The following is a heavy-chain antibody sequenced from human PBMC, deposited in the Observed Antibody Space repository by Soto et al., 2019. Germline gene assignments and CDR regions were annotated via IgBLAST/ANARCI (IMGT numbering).Heavy chain of an antibody. D-gene: IGHD6-19*01. CDR1: GGSISSYY. CDR3: ARYSDSSGWYPLHFDY. J-gene: IGHJ4*01. Sequence: PWETLSFTCSVCGGSISSYYWSWIRQPSGKGLEWIGYIYYSGSTNYNPSLKSRVTISVDTSKNQFSLKLSSVTAADTAVYYCARYSDSSGWYPLHFDYWRHATLVTVS. V-gene: IGHV4-59*08. CDR2: IYYSGST.